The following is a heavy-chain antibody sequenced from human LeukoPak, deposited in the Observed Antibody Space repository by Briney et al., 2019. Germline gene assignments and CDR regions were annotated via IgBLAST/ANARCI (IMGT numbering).Heavy chain of an antibody. CDR2: IYTSGST. Sequence: PSETLSLTCTVSGGSISSYYWSWIRQPAGKGLEWIGRIYTSGSTNYNPSLKSRVTMSVDTSKNQFSLKLSSVTAADTAVYYCGRDDYYDSSGYYFSVPDWFDPWGQGTLVTVSS. D-gene: IGHD3-22*01. CDR1: GGSISSYY. V-gene: IGHV4-4*07. J-gene: IGHJ5*02. CDR3: GRDDYYDSSGYYFSVPDWFDP.